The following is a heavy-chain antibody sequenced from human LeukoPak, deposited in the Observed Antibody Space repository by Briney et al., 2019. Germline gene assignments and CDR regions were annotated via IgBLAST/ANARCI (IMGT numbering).Heavy chain of an antibody. D-gene: IGHD6-13*01. J-gene: IGHJ4*02. V-gene: IGHV3-11*04. CDR1: GFTFSDYY. CDR2: ISSSGSTI. CDR3: ARDHGIRAAAHDY. Sequence: GGSLRLSCAASGFTFSDYYVSWIRQAPGKGLERVLYISSSGSTIYYADSVKGRFTISRDNAKNSLYLQMNRLRAEDTAVYYCARDHGIRAAAHDYWGQGTLVTVSS.